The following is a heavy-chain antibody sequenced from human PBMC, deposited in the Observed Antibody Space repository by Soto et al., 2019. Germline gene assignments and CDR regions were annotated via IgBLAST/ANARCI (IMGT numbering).Heavy chain of an antibody. J-gene: IGHJ3*02. CDR1: GFTFSSYA. Sequence: PGGSLRLSCAASGFTFSSYAMSWVRQAPGKGLEWVSAISGSGGSTYYADSVKGRFTISRDNSKNTLYLQMNSLRAEDTAVYYCARESRITIPPGGAFDIWGQGTMVTVSS. V-gene: IGHV3-23*01. CDR2: ISGSGGST. D-gene: IGHD3-9*01. CDR3: ARESRITIPPGGAFDI.